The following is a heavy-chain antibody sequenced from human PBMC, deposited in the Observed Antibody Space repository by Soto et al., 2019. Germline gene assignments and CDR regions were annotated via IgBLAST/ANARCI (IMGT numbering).Heavy chain of an antibody. D-gene: IGHD6-19*01. V-gene: IGHV3-23*01. CDR1: GFTFSSYA. J-gene: IGHJ4*02. Sequence: EVQLLESRGGVVQPGGSLRLSCAASGFTFSSYAMSWVRQAPGKGLEWVSVISGSGGSTYYADSVKGRFTISRDNSKNRLYLQMNSLRAEDTAVYYCAIRTSGWYLDYWGQGTLVTVSS. CDR3: AIRTSGWYLDY. CDR2: ISGSGGST.